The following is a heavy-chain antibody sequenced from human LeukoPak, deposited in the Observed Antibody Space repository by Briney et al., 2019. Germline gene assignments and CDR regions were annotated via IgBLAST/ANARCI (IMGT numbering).Heavy chain of an antibody. J-gene: IGHJ4*02. CDR1: GFTFSSYG. D-gene: IGHD5-18*01. CDR2: IRYDGSNK. CDR3: AKMPIPRYSYGPIDY. Sequence: PGGSLRLSCAASGFTFSSYGMPWVRQAPGKGLEWVAFIRYDGSNKYYADSVKGRFTISRDNSKNTLYLQMNSLRAEDTAVYYCAKMPIPRYSYGPIDYWGQGTLVTVSS. V-gene: IGHV3-30*02.